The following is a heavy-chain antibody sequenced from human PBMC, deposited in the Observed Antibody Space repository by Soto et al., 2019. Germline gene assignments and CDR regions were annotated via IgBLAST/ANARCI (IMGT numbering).Heavy chain of an antibody. CDR2: ISSSSSTI. J-gene: IGHJ5*02. CDR3: ASSGSYYP. D-gene: IGHD3-10*01. CDR1: GFTFSSYS. Sequence: EVPLVESGGGLVQPGGSLRLSCAASGFTFSSYSMNWVRQAPGKGLEWVSYISSSSSTIYYADSVKGRFTISRDNAKNSLYLQMNRLRAEDTAVYYCASSGSYYPWGQGPLVTVSS. V-gene: IGHV3-48*01.